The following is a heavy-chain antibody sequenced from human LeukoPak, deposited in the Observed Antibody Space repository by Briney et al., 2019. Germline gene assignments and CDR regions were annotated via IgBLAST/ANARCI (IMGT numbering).Heavy chain of an antibody. CDR3: AKDHSVGATNVDY. CDR2: IYSGGST. CDR1: GFTVSSNY. D-gene: IGHD1-26*01. J-gene: IGHJ4*02. Sequence: PGGSLRLSCAASGFTVSSNYMSWVRQAPGKGLEWVSVIYSGGSTYYADSVKGRFTISRDNSKNTLYLQMNSLRAEDTAVYYCAKDHSVGATNVDYWGQGTLVTVSS. V-gene: IGHV3-53*01.